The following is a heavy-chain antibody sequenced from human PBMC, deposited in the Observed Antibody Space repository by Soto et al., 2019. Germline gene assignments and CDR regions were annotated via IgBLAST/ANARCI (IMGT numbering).Heavy chain of an antibody. D-gene: IGHD3-3*01. CDR2: ISAYNGNT. CDR3: ARLYDCWSGYWPPDY. V-gene: IGHV1-18*01. Sequence: GASVKVSFTASCYTFTSYGSSWVRQAPGQGLEWMGWISAYNGNTNYAQKLQGRVTMTTDTSTSTAYMELRSLRSDDTAVYYCARLYDCWSGYWPPDYWGQGTLVTVSS. J-gene: IGHJ4*02. CDR1: CYTFTSYG.